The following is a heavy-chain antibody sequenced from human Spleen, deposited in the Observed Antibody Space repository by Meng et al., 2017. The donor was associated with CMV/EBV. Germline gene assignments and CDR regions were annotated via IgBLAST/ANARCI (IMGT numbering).Heavy chain of an antibody. CDR3: RSNTADGGVYFDY. CDR1: GFTFTSYA. V-gene: IGHV3-49*04. Sequence: GGSLRLSCEASGFTFTSYAMHWVRQAPGKGLGWVGFIRSKAYGGTTEYAASVKGRFTISRDDSKSIAYLQMNSLKTEDTAVYYCRSNTADGGVYFDYWGQGTLVTVSS. D-gene: IGHD3-16*01. J-gene: IGHJ4*02. CDR2: IRSKAYGGTT.